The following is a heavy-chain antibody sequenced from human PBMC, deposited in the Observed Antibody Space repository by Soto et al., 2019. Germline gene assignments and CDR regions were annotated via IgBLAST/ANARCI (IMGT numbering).Heavy chain of an antibody. CDR2: VWHSGRT. CDR3: ARGGDYRFDY. J-gene: IGHJ4*02. D-gene: IGHD4-17*01. V-gene: IGHV4-4*02. Sequence: QVQLQESGPGLVKPSETLSLTCAVSSVSISTSYWWSWVRQPPGKGLEWIGEVWHSGRTNYNPSLKSRVTMSVDKSKNQFSLKLSSVTAADTAVYYCARGGDYRFDYWGQGTLVTVSS. CDR1: SVSISTSYW.